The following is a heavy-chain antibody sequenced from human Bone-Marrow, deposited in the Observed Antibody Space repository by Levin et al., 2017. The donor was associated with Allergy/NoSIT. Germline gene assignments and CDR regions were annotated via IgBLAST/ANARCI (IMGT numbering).Heavy chain of an antibody. CDR1: GFTFGNAW. CDR2: IKGKTDGGTT. V-gene: IGHV3-15*01. J-gene: IGHJ4*02. CDR3: TTRSH. Sequence: GGSLRLSCVASGFTFGNAWMNWVRQAPGKGLQWVGRIKGKTDGGTTDYAAPVKGRFTISRDDSKKTLYLQMNSLKTEDTAIYYCTTRSHWGKGTLVTVFS.